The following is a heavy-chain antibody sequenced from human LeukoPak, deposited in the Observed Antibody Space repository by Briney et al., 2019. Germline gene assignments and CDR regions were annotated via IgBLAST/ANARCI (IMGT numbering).Heavy chain of an antibody. V-gene: IGHV3-23*01. J-gene: IGHJ3*02. CDR3: ARGEIVGATYDAFDI. CDR1: GFIFSSYA. D-gene: IGHD1-26*01. CDR2: ISGSGGST. Sequence: GSLRLSCAASGFIFSSYAMSWVRQAPGKGLEWVSVISGSGGSTYYADSVKGRFTISRDNSKNTLYLQMNSLRAEDTAVYYCARGEIVGATYDAFDIWGQGTMVTVSS.